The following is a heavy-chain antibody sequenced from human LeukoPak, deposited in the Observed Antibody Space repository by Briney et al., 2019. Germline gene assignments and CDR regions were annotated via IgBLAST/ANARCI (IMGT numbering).Heavy chain of an antibody. CDR2: ISSSGST. CDR1: GYSISSGDYY. CDR3: ARGPYSYDSSGAFDI. J-gene: IGHJ3*02. Sequence: PSETLSLTCTVSGYSISSGDYYWSWIRQPAGKGLECIGSISSSGSTNYNPSLKSRVTISVDTSKNQFSLKLSSVTAADTAVYFCARGPYSYDSSGAFDIWGQGTMVTVSS. D-gene: IGHD3-22*01. V-gene: IGHV4-61*02.